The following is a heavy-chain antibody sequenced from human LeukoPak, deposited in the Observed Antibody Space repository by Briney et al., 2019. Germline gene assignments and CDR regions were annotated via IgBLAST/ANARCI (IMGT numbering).Heavy chain of an antibody. CDR3: AKARYYDSSGYYPDY. J-gene: IGHJ4*02. CDR2: ISYDGSNK. V-gene: IGHV3-30*18. Sequence: GRSLRLSCAASGFTFSSYGMHWVRQAPGKGLEWVAVISYDGSNKYYADSVKGRFTISRDNSKNTLYLQMNSLRAEDTAVYYCAKARYYDSSGYYPDYWGQGTLVTVSS. CDR1: GFTFSSYG. D-gene: IGHD3-22*01.